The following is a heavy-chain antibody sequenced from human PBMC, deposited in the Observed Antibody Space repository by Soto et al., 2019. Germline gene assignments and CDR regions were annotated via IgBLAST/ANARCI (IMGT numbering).Heavy chain of an antibody. D-gene: IGHD3-3*01. J-gene: IGHJ6*03. V-gene: IGHV4-34*01. CDR2: INHSGST. CDR3: ARGKGFTIFGPYYYYYMDV. CDR1: GGSFSGYY. Sequence: PSETLSLTCAVYGGSFSGYYWSWIRQPPGKGLEWIGEINHSGSTNYNPSLKGRVTISVDTSKNQFSLKLSSVTAADTAVYYCARGKGFTIFGPYYYYYMDVWGKGTTVTVSS.